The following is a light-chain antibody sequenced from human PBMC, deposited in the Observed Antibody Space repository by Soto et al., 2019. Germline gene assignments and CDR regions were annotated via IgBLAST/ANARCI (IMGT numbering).Light chain of an antibody. Sequence: EIVMTQSPATLSVSPGERATLSCRASQSVSSNLAWYQQKPGQAPRLLIYGASTRATGIPARFSGSGSGTEFTLTISSLQSEYFAVYYCQQYGTWWTFGQGTKVEIK. CDR3: QQYGTWWT. CDR1: QSVSSN. V-gene: IGKV3-15*01. J-gene: IGKJ1*01. CDR2: GAS.